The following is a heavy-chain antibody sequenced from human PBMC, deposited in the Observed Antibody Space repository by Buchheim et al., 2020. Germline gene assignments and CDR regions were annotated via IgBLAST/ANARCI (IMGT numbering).Heavy chain of an antibody. V-gene: IGHV3-30*18. CDR3: AKDYGDLPLLNYYYGMDV. J-gene: IGHJ6*02. CDR1: GFTFSSYG. Sequence: QVQLVESGGGVVQPGRSLRLSCAASGFTFSSYGMHWVRQAPGKGLEWVAVISYDGSNKYYADSVKGRFTISRDNSKNTLYLQMNSLRAEDTAVYYWAKDYGDLPLLNYYYGMDVWGQGTT. CDR2: ISYDGSNK. D-gene: IGHD4-17*01.